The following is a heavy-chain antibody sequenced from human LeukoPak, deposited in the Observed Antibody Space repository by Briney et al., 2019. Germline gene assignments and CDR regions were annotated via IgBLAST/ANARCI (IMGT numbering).Heavy chain of an antibody. Sequence: ASVKVSCKASGYTFTSYGISWVRQAPGQGLEWMGWMNSNSGNTGYAQKFQGRVTMTRNTSISTAYMELSSLRSEDTAVYYCARTTYDILTGYHPLDYWGQGTLVTVSS. D-gene: IGHD3-9*01. CDR2: MNSNSGNT. CDR3: ARTTYDILTGYHPLDY. V-gene: IGHV1-8*02. J-gene: IGHJ4*02. CDR1: GYTFTSYG.